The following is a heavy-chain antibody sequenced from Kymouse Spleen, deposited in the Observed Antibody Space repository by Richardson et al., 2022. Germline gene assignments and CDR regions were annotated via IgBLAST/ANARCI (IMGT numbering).Heavy chain of an antibody. J-gene: IGHJ5*02. CDR1: GGSFSGYY. Sequence: QVQLQQWGAGLLKPSETLSLTCAVYGGSFSGYYWSWIRQPPGKGLEWIGEINHSGSTNYNPSLKSRVTISVDTSKNQFSLKLSSVTAADTAVYYCARGDGGNWFDPWGQGTLVTVSS. CDR2: INHSGST. D-gene: IGHD4-23*01. CDR3: ARGDGGNWFDP. V-gene: IGHV4-34*01.